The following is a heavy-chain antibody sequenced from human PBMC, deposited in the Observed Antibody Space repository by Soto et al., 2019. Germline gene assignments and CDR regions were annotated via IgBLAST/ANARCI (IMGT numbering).Heavy chain of an antibody. CDR2: VYSTGGV. CDR1: GDSIGRSY. Sequence: QLQLHESGPGLVKPSETLSLTCNVSGDSIGRSYWSWIRQSAGKGLEWIGRVYSTGGVTYNPALKGRVTISLDRSNNHVSLEMNSVTAADTAVYFCARDLSGTGLDIWGRGTRVSVSS. D-gene: IGHD1-26*01. J-gene: IGHJ6*02. V-gene: IGHV4-4*07. CDR3: ARDLSGTGLDI.